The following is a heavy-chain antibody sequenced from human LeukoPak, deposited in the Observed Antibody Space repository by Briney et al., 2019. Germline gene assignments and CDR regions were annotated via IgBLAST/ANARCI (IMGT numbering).Heavy chain of an antibody. J-gene: IGHJ4*02. CDR3: ARGNYDYVWGGIDY. D-gene: IGHD3-16*01. Sequence: SETLSLTCAVYGGSFSGYYWSWIRQPPGKGLEWIGEINHSGSTNYNPSLKSRVTISVDTSKNQFSLKLSSVTAADTAVYYCARGNYDYVWGGIDYWGQGTLVTVSS. V-gene: IGHV4-34*01. CDR2: INHSGST. CDR1: GGSFSGYY.